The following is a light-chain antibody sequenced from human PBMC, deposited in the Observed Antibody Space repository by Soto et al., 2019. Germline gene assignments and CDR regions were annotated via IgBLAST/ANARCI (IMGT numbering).Light chain of an antibody. V-gene: IGLV2-14*01. Sequence: QSVLTQPASVSGSPGQSITISCTGTSSDVGGYNYVSWYQQHPGKAPKLMIYDVSNRPSGVSNRFSGSKSGNTASLTISGLPAEDDADYYCSSYTSSSTLEVFGGGTKLTVL. CDR3: SSYTSSSTLEV. J-gene: IGLJ2*01. CDR2: DVS. CDR1: SSDVGGYNY.